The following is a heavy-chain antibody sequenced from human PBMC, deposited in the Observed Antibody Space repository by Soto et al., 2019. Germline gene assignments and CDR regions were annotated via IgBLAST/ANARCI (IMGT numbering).Heavy chain of an antibody. D-gene: IGHD3-3*01. CDR1: GYTFTSYG. V-gene: IGHV1-18*01. J-gene: IGHJ5*02. CDR3: AREIQTPYDFWSGYFTPGPNWFDP. CDR2: ISAYNGNT. Sequence: ASGKVSCKASGYTFTSYGISWVRQAQEQGLEWMGWISAYNGNTNYAQKLQGRVTMTTDTSASTAYMELSSLRSEDTAVYYCAREIQTPYDFWSGYFTPGPNWFDPWGQGTLVTVSS.